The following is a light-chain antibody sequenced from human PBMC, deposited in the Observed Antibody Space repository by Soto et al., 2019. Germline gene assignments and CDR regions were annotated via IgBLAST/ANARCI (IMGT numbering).Light chain of an antibody. Sequence: QSVLAQPRSVSGSPGQSVTVSCTGSSSDVGGYNYVSWYQQHPGKAPKLIIYDVSKRPSGVPDRFSGSKSGNTASLTISGLQAEDDADYYCSSYTSSSTLYGFGTGTRSPS. J-gene: IGLJ1*01. V-gene: IGLV2-11*01. CDR2: DVS. CDR1: SSDVGGYNY. CDR3: SSYTSSSTLYG.